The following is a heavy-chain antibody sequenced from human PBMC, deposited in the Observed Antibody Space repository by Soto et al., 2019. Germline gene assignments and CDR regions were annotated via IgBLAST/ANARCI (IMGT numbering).Heavy chain of an antibody. CDR2: IKSSSNDI. Sequence: VQLVEAGGGLVKPGESMRLSCVASGFTFGSYSTAWVRQAPGKGPEWVSYIKSSSNDIYYADSVTGRFTISRDNAKNSLHLQMNSLRDDDTAVYYCARVYYYGRSAIFGYWGHGTLVTVSS. CDR3: ARVYYYGRSAIFGY. J-gene: IGHJ4*03. V-gene: IGHV3-48*02. CDR1: GFTFGSYS. D-gene: IGHD3-22*01.